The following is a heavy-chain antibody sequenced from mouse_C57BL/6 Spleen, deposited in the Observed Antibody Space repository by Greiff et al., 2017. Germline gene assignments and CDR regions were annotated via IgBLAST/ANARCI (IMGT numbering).Heavy chain of an antibody. V-gene: IGHV1-80*01. CDR3: ARGEITTVVSDV. D-gene: IGHD1-1*01. CDR2: IYPGDGDT. J-gene: IGHJ1*03. CDR1: GYAFSSYW. Sequence: VQLVESGAELVKPGASVKISCKASGYAFSSYWMNWVKQRPGKGLEWIGQIYPGDGDTNYNGKFKGKATLTADKSSSTAYMQLSSLTSEDSAVYFCARGEITTVVSDVWGTGTTVTVSS.